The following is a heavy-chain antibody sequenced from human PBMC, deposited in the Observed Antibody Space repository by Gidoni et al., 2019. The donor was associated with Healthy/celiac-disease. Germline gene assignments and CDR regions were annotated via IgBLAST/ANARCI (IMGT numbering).Heavy chain of an antibody. CDR1: GFTFTSYR. CDR3: ARDSRVPAPYYYYGMDV. J-gene: IGHJ6*02. CDR2: ISSSSSYI. V-gene: IGHV3-21*01. D-gene: IGHD2-2*01. Sequence: EVQLVESGGGLVKPGWSLRLSFAASGFTFTSYRMNWVRQAPGKGLEWVSSISSSSSYIYYADSVKGRFTISRDNAKNSLYLQMNSLRAEDTDVYYCARDSRVPAPYYYYGMDVWGQGTTVTVSS.